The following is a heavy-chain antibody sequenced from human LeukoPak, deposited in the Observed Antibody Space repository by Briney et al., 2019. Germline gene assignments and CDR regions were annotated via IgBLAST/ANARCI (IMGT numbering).Heavy chain of an antibody. J-gene: IGHJ3*02. CDR2: IKSKTDGGTT. CDR3: TTVWNCGGDCSDAFDI. CDR1: GFSFRNAW. D-gene: IGHD2-21*02. V-gene: IGHV3-15*01. Sequence: GGSLRLSCAASGFSFRNAWMSWVREAPGKGLEWVGRIKSKTDGGTTDYAAPVKGRFTISRDDSKNTLYLQMNSLKTEDTAVYYCTTVWNCGGDCSDAFDIWGQGTMVTVSS.